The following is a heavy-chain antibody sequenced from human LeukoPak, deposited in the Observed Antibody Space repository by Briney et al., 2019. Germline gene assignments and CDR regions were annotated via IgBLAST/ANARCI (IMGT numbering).Heavy chain of an antibody. CDR3: ARMEKFYYGSGGFSPPLMDV. D-gene: IGHD3-10*01. V-gene: IGHV3-21*01. CDR1: GLNFNSHT. Sequence: GGSLRLSCVASGLNFNSHTMKWVRQAPGKGLEWVPSISCDSNSIYHADSVKGRFTISRDNAKNSLYLQMNSLRAEDTAVYYSARMEKFYYGSGGFSPPLMDVWGQGTTVIVSS. CDR2: ISCDSNSI. J-gene: IGHJ6*02.